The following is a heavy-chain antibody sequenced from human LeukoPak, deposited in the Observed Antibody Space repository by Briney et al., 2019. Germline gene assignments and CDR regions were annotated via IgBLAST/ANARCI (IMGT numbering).Heavy chain of an antibody. CDR3: ARDVYSNYYFDY. D-gene: IGHD4-11*01. V-gene: IGHV4-59*06. Sequence: NASETLSLTCTVSGGSISSYYWSWIRQPPGKGLEWIGYIYYSGSTYYNPSLKSRVTISVDTSKNQFSLKLSSVTAADTAVYYCARDVYSNYYFDYWGQGTLVTVSS. CDR1: GGSISSYY. CDR2: IYYSGST. J-gene: IGHJ4*02.